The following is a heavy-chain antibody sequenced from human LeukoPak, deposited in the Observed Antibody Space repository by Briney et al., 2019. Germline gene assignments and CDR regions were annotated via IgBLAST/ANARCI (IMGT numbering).Heavy chain of an antibody. CDR3: ARDDQQLGIDY. CDR2: ISYDGSNK. J-gene: IGHJ4*02. D-gene: IGHD6-13*01. CDR1: GFTFSSYA. Sequence: GGSLRLSCAASGFTFSSYAMHWVRQAPGKGLEWVAVISYDGSNKYYADSVKGRFTISRDNAKNSLYLQMNSLRAEDTAVYYCARDDQQLGIDYWGQGTLVTVSS. V-gene: IGHV3-30*04.